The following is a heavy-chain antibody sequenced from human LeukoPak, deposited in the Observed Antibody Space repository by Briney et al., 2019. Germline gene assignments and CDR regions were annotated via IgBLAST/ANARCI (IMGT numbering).Heavy chain of an antibody. CDR1: GGTFSSYA. V-gene: IGHV1-69*13. J-gene: IGHJ6*02. D-gene: IGHD6-19*01. CDR2: IIPIFGTA. Sequence: SVKVSCKASGGTFSSYAISWVRQAPGQGLEWMGGIIPIFGTANYAQKFQGRVTITADESTSTAYMELSSLRSEDTAVYYCARQEWLVNFAGDGHRAIYGMDVWGQGTTVTVSS. CDR3: ARQEWLVNFAGDGHRAIYGMDV.